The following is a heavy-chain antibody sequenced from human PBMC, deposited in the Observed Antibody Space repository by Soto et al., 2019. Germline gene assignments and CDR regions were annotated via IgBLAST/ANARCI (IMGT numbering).Heavy chain of an antibody. J-gene: IGHJ4*02. D-gene: IGHD3-10*01. V-gene: IGHV3-30*18. CDR3: AKDRMGAGIRGYFDY. CDR2: ISYDGSNK. CDR1: GFTFSSYG. Sequence: PGGSLRLSCAGSGFTFSSYGMGWVRQAPGKGLEWVAVISYDGSNKYYVDSVKGRFTISRDNSKNTLYLQVNSLRAEDTAVYYCAKDRMGAGIRGYFDYWGQGMLVTV.